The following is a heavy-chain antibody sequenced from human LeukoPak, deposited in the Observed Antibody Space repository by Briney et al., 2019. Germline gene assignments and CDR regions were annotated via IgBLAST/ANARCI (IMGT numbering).Heavy chain of an antibody. J-gene: IGHJ5*02. CDR2: INAGNGNT. CDR3: ARGKTTVGYSSSWFDTSGNWFDP. D-gene: IGHD6-13*01. V-gene: IGHV1-3*01. CDR1: GYTFTSYA. Sequence: ASVKVSCKASGYTFTSYAMHWVRQAPGQRLEWLGWINAGNGNTKYSQKFQGRVTITRDTSASTAYMELSSLRSEDTAVHYCARGKTTVGYSSSWFDTSGNWFDPWGQGTLVTVSS.